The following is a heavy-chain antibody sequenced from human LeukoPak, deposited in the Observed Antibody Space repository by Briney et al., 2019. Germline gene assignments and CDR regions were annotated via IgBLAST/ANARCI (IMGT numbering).Heavy chain of an antibody. J-gene: IGHJ6*02. V-gene: IGHV3-23*01. Sequence: GGSLRLSCAASGFTFGGYAMSWVRQSPGKGLEWVSGIGDSGGSTYYADSVKGRFTISRDNSKNTLYLQMNSLRAEDTAVYYCAKAMDLSLKYYYYGLDVWGQGTTVTVSS. CDR1: GFTFGGYA. CDR3: AKAMDLSLKYYYYGLDV. CDR2: IGDSGGST. D-gene: IGHD3-16*02.